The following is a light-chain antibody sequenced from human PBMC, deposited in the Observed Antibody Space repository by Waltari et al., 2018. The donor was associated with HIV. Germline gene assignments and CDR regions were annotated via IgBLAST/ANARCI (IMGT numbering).Light chain of an antibody. CDR3: QAYDSSLSASV. CDR1: RSNSGAVYD. V-gene: IGLV1-40*01. Sequence: QSVLTQPPSVSGAPGQRVPISCTGSRSNSGAVYDVQRYQQLPGTAPKLLSYGNTNRPSGVPDRFSGSKSGTSASLAITGLQAEDEADYYCQAYDSSLSASVFGEGTKLTVL. J-gene: IGLJ2*01. CDR2: GNT.